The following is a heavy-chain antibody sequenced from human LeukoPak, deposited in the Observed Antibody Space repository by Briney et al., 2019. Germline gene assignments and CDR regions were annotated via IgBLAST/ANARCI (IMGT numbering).Heavy chain of an antibody. CDR3: ARDKYQLLGWFDP. Sequence: ASGEVSCKAAGYTVTSYGISWGRQAAGQGVEGRGGIIPIFGTANYAQKFQGRVTITTDESTSTAYMELSSLRSEDTAVYYCARDKYQLLGWFDPWGQGTLVTVSS. D-gene: IGHD2-2*01. CDR2: IIPIFGTA. J-gene: IGHJ5*02. CDR1: GYTVTSYG. V-gene: IGHV1-69*05.